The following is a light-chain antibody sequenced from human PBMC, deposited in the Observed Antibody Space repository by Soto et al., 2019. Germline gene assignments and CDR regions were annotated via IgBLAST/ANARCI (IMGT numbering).Light chain of an antibody. CDR3: QQYDNLPIT. J-gene: IGKJ5*01. V-gene: IGKV1-33*01. CDR1: QDISNY. Sequence: DIQMXQSPSSLSAXVXXRVTITCQASQDISNYLNWYQQKPGKAPKLLIYDASNLETGVPSSFSGSGSGTDFTFTTSSLQPEDIATYYCQQYDNLPITFGQGTRLEIK. CDR2: DAS.